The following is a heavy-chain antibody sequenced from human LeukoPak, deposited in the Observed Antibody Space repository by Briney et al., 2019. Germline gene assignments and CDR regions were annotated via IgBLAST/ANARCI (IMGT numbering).Heavy chain of an antibody. D-gene: IGHD4-17*01. CDR3: ARDDDYGDYERMFDP. J-gene: IGHJ5*02. CDR1: GGTFSSYA. V-gene: IGHV1-69*04. Sequence: SVKVSCKASGGTFSSYAISWVRQAPGRGLEWMGRIIPILGIANYAQKFQGRVTITADKSTSTAYMELSSLRSEDTAVYYCARDDDYGDYERMFDPWGQGTLVTVSS. CDR2: IIPILGIA.